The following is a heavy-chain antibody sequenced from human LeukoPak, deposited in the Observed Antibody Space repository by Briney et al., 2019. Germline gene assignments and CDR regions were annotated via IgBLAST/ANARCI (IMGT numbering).Heavy chain of an antibody. D-gene: IGHD6-13*01. J-gene: IGHJ6*02. CDR1: GGSISSYY. V-gene: IGHV4-59*01. Sequence: SETLSLTCTVSGGSISSYYWSWIRQPPGKGLEWIGYIYYSGSTNYNPSLKSRVTISVGTSKNQFSLKLSSVTAADAAVYYCARGAQTASSSWYPYYYYYYGMDVWGQGTTVTVSS. CDR3: ARGAQTASSSWYPYYYYYYGMDV. CDR2: IYYSGST.